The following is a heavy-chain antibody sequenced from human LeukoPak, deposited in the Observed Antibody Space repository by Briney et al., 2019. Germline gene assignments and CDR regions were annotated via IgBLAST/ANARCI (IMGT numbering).Heavy chain of an antibody. CDR3: ARGDIVVVPAVATYYYYGMDV. V-gene: IGHV1-8*01. CDR1: GYTFTSYD. Sequence: ASVKVSCKASGYTFTSYDINWVRQATGQGLEWMGWMNPNSGNTGYAQKFQGRVTMTRNTSISTAYMELSSLRSEDTAVYYCARGDIVVVPAVATYYYYGMDVWGQGTTVTVSS. D-gene: IGHD2-2*01. J-gene: IGHJ6*02. CDR2: MNPNSGNT.